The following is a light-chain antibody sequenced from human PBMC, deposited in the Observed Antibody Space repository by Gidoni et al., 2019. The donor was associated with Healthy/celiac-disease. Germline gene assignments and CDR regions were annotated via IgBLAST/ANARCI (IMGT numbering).Light chain of an antibody. CDR3: QQYDNLPLT. V-gene: IGKV1-33*01. Sequence: NMPQSPSSLSASVGERVTITCQASQDITNYLNWYQQKPGKDPKHLIYDASNLETGVPSRVSGSGSGTDFTITISSLQPEDIATYYCQQYDNLPLTFGGGTKVEIK. CDR2: DAS. CDR1: QDITNY. J-gene: IGKJ4*01.